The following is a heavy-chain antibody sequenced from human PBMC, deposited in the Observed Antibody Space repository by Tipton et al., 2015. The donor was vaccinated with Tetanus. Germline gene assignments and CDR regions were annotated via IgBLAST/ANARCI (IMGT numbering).Heavy chain of an antibody. V-gene: IGHV4-4*07. CDR2: VYSSGST. CDR3: AGVLRSESVGWFDP. CDR1: GGSIISYY. D-gene: IGHD3-3*01. Sequence: LRLSCTVSGGSIISYYWSWIRQPAGKGLEWIGRVYSSGSTHYNPSLKSRVTMSLDTSKKQFSLKLSSVTVADTAVYYCAGVLRSESVGWFDPWGQGSLVTVSS. J-gene: IGHJ5*02.